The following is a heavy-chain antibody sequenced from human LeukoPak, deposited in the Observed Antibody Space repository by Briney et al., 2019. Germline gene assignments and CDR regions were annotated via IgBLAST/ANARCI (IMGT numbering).Heavy chain of an antibody. Sequence: PGGSLRLSCAASGFTFSSFSMSWVRQAPGKGLEWVSYISSSSSIIYYTESVKGRFTISRDNAKKSLYLQMNSLRAEDTAVYYCARDYYDSSGLPEYWGQGTLVTVSS. V-gene: IGHV3-48*04. J-gene: IGHJ4*02. CDR1: GFTFSSFS. CDR3: ARDYYDSSGLPEY. D-gene: IGHD3-22*01. CDR2: ISSSSSII.